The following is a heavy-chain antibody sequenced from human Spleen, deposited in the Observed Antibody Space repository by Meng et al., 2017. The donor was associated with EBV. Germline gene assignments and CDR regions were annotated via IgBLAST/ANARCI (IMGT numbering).Heavy chain of an antibody. J-gene: IGHJ5*02. CDR2: INPSVGST. CDR1: GYTFTNYN. Sequence: QGEQVESGAGEKKPGASVKISCKASGYTFTNYNVHWVRQAPGQGLEWMGIINPSVGSTSYAQRFQGRVTMTRDTSTSTVSMELSSLRSEDTAVYYCARDPCIISCYNWFDPWGQGTLVTVSS. CDR3: ARDPCIISCYNWFDP. V-gene: IGHV1-46*01. D-gene: IGHD2-2*01.